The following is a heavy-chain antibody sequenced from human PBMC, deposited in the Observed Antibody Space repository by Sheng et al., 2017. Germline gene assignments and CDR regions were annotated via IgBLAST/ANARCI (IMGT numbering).Heavy chain of an antibody. CDR1: GFTFSDYY. V-gene: IGHV3-11*05. J-gene: IGHJ6*03. CDR2: ISSSSSYT. D-gene: IGHD6-13*01. CDR3: ARDAGYSSSWYPGGGWDYYYMDV. Sequence: QVQLVESGGGLVKPGGSLRLSCAASGFTFSDYYMSWIRQAPGKGLEWVSYISSSSSYTNYADSVKGRFTISRDNAKNSLYLQMNSLRAEDTAVYYCARDAGYSSSWYPGGGWDYYYMDVWGKGTTVTVSS.